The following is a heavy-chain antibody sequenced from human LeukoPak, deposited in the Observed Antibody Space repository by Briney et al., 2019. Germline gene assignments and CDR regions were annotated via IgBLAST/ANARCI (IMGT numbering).Heavy chain of an antibody. D-gene: IGHD6-6*01. CDR1: GGSISSSSYY. CDR3: ARHGTGYSSSSDDWFDP. J-gene: IGHJ5*02. Sequence: NPSETLSLTCTVSGGSISSSSYYWGWIRQPPGKGLEWIGSIYYSGSTYYNPSLKSRATISVDTSKNQCSLKLSSVTAADTAVYYRARHGTGYSSSSDDWFDPWGQGTLVTVSS. CDR2: IYYSGST. V-gene: IGHV4-39*01.